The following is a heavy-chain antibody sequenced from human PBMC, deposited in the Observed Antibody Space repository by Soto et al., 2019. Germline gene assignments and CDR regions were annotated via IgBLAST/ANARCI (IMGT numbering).Heavy chain of an antibody. CDR1: GFTFSSYG. Sequence: QVQLVESGGGVVQPGRSLRLSCAASGFTFSSYGMHWVRQAPGKGLEWVAVIWYDGSNKYYADSVKGRFTISRDNSKSTLYLQMNSLRAEDTAVYYCARGDVAGPFDYWGQGTLVTVSS. CDR2: IWYDGSNK. CDR3: ARGDVAGPFDY. V-gene: IGHV3-33*01. D-gene: IGHD6-13*01. J-gene: IGHJ4*02.